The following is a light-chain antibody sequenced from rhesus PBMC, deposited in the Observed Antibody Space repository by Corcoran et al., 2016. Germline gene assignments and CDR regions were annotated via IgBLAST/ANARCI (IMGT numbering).Light chain of an antibody. CDR2: YAS. J-gene: IGKJ1*01. Sequence: DIQMTQSPSSLSASVGNTVTITCRASQGISNYLAWYQQKPGKAPQPLIYYASNLESGVPSRFSSSGSGTYFTLTITSLQPEDFAIYYCHQHNSYPLTFGQGTKVEIK. CDR1: QGISNY. CDR3: HQHNSYPLT. V-gene: IGKV1S14*01.